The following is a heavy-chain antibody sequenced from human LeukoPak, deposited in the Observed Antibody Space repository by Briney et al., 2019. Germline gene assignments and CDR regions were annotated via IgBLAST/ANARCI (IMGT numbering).Heavy chain of an antibody. CDR1: GFTFSDHN. V-gene: IGHV3-72*01. CDR3: ARASIVGVTQLDY. Sequence: GGSLRLSCAASGFTFSDHNMDWVRQAPGKGLEWVGRTRNKANSYTTEYAASVKGRFTMSRDESKNSLHLQMNSLKTEDTAVYYCARASIVGVTQLDYWGQGTLVTVSS. CDR2: TRNKANSYTT. J-gene: IGHJ4*02. D-gene: IGHD1-26*01.